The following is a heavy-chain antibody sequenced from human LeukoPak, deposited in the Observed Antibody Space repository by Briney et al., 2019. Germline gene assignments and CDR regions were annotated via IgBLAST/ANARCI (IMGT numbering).Heavy chain of an antibody. V-gene: IGHV3-30*09. Sequence: GGSLRLSCAASGFTFSSYPMHWVRQAPGKGLEWLAVISSDGGTKYYADSVQGRFGVSRDNSQTTLSLPMNSLRPEDTAVFYCARKGSSSWYGGGWAYWGQGVLVTVSS. D-gene: IGHD6-13*01. J-gene: IGHJ4*02. CDR2: ISSDGGTK. CDR1: GFTFSSYP. CDR3: ARKGSSSWYGGGWAY.